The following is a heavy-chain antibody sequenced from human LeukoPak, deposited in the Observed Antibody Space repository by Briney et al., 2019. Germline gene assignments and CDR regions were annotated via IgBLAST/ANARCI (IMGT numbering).Heavy chain of an antibody. V-gene: IGHV1-46*01. D-gene: IGHD1-26*01. CDR1: GHTFTPYY. Sequence: ASVKVSCKASGHTFTPYYIHWVRQPPGQGLEWMGIINPGGGTTSYAQKFQGRVTMTGDTSTDTIYIDLSSLRSDDTDVYYCATSDRYSGSFFYGMDVWGQGTTVTVSS. J-gene: IGHJ6*02. CDR2: INPGGGTT. CDR3: ATSDRYSGSFFYGMDV.